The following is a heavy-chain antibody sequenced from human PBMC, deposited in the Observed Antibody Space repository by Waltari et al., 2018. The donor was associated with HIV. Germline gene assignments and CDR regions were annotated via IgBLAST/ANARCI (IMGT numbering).Heavy chain of an antibody. CDR2: INNSGSS. CDR3: ARDSVPSFDYGDYYYYGMDV. V-gene: IGHV4-34*01. CDR1: GGSFSGYY. J-gene: IGHJ6*01. D-gene: IGHD4-17*01. Sequence: QVQLQQWGAGLLRPSETLSLTCAVYGGSFSGYYWSWIRQPPGKGLEWIGEINNSGSSNNNPSLESRFTISVDTSKNQFSRRLRSVPAADTAVYYCARDSVPSFDYGDYYYYGMDVWSQGTTVTVSS.